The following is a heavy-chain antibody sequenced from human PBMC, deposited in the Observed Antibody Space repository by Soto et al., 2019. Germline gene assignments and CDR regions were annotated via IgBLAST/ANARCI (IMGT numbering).Heavy chain of an antibody. Sequence: QVQLQESGPGLVKPSETLSLTCTVSGDSMTKYYWSWIRQPAGKGLEWIGRVYMSGSTNYNPSLKSRVTMSIDTSNNHFSLDLKSVTAADTAVYYCARTVGAAYHFDFWGQGALVTVSS. J-gene: IGHJ4*02. CDR2: VYMSGST. CDR1: GDSMTKYY. CDR3: ARTVGAAYHFDF. V-gene: IGHV4-4*07. D-gene: IGHD1-26*01.